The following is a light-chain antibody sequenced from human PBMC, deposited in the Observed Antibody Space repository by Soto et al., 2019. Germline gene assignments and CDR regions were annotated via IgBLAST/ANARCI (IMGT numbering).Light chain of an antibody. V-gene: IGKV1-39*01. CDR3: QRSDSTWT. CDR2: AAS. CDR1: QNIRCY. J-gene: IGKJ1*01. Sequence: IQATQSPSSLSTSIGDGVTIPYQASQNIRCYLHRYQRKPEKAPKLLIHAASSLQSGAPARFSGSGSGTDVTLTICSLQPEDFAAFYFQRSDSTWTCGQGTMVDSK.